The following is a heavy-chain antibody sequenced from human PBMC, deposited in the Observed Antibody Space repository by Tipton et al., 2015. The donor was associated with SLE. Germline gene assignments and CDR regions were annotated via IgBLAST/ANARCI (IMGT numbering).Heavy chain of an antibody. CDR3: ASIAVWYYYGMDV. Sequence: TLSLTCAVYGGSFSGYYWSWIRQPPGKGLEWIGEINHSGRTNCNPSLKSRVTISVDTSKNQFSLKLSSVTAADTAVYYCASIAVWYYYGMDVWGQGTTVTVSS. CDR2: INHSGRT. V-gene: IGHV4-34*01. J-gene: IGHJ6*02. CDR1: GGSFSGYY. D-gene: IGHD2-15*01.